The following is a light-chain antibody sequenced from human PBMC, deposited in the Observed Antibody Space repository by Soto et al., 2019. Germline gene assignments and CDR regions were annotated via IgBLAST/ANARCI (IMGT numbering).Light chain of an antibody. CDR1: SSDVGGYNY. CDR2: DVS. J-gene: IGLJ1*01. CDR3: SSYTSSSTLYV. V-gene: IGLV2-14*01. Sequence: QSVLTQPASVSGSPGQSITISCTGTSSDVGGYNYVSWYQQHPGKAPKFMIYDVSNRPSGVSNRFSGSKSGNTASLTISGLQADDEADSYSSSYTSSSTLYVFGTGTKLTVL.